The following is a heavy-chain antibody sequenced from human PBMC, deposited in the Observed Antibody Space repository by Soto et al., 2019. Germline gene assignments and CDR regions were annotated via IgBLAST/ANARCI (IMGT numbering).Heavy chain of an antibody. CDR1: GGTFSSYA. V-gene: IGHV1-69*12. CDR3: ARSGDYYYYYGMDV. J-gene: IGHJ6*02. Sequence: QVQLVQSGAEVKKPGSSVKVSCKASGGTFSSYAISWVRQAPGQGLEWMGGIIPIFGTANYAQKFQGRVTXXAXEXXSTAYMELSSLRSEDTAVYYCARSGDYYYYYGMDVWGQGTTVTVSS. D-gene: IGHD4-17*01. CDR2: IIPIFGTA.